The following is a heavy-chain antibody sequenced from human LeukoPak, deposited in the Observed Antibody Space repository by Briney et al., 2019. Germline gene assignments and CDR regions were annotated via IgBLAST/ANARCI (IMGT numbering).Heavy chain of an antibody. CDR2: IYWGDGR. V-gene: IGHV2-5*02. Sequence: SGPTLVNPTQTHTLTCTFSGFSLSTSGVGVGWIRQPPGKALECLALIYWGDGRRYSPSLKSRLIITKDTPKNQVVLIMTNMDPVDTATYYCAHSVYGSGWYYFDHWGQGALVTVSS. CDR1: GFSLSTSGVG. D-gene: IGHD6-19*01. J-gene: IGHJ4*02. CDR3: AHSVYGSGWYYFDH.